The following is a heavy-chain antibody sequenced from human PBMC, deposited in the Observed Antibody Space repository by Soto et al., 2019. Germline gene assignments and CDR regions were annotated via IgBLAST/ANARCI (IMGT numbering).Heavy chain of an antibody. Sequence: GSLRLSCAASGFTFSSYSMNWVRQAPGKGLEWVSYISSSSSTIYYADSVKGRFTISRDNAKNSLYLQMNSLRAEDTAVYYCARDSSGWYPSPDYWGQGTLVTVSS. CDR3: ARDSSGWYPSPDY. D-gene: IGHD6-19*01. CDR1: GFTFSSYS. CDR2: ISSSSSTI. V-gene: IGHV3-48*01. J-gene: IGHJ4*02.